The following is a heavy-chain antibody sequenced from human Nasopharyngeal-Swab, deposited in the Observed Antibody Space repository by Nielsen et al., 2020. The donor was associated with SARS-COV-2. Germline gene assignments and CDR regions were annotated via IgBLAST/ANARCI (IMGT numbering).Heavy chain of an antibody. CDR1: GGSISSGSYY. V-gene: IGHV4-61*01. Sequence: SETLSLTCTVSGGSISSGSYYWSWIRQPPGKGLEWIGYIYYSGSTNYNPSLKSRVTISVDTSKNQFSLKLSSVTAADTAVYYCARETCSSTSCYRGVHNWFDPWGQGTLVTVSS. D-gene: IGHD2-2*02. J-gene: IGHJ5*02. CDR2: IYYSGST. CDR3: ARETCSSTSCYRGVHNWFDP.